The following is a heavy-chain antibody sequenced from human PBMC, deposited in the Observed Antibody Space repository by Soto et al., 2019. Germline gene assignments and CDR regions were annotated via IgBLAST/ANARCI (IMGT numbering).Heavy chain of an antibody. CDR3: ARVSWREKYGMDV. J-gene: IGHJ6*02. Sequence: KPGGSLRLSCAASGFTFSDSHMSWIRQAPGKGLEWISYITFSGNTVYYADSLKGRFTISRDNAKNSLYLQMNRLRAEDTAVYYCARVSWREKYGMDVWGQGTTVTVSS. V-gene: IGHV3-11*01. CDR2: ITFSGNTV. CDR1: GFTFSDSH.